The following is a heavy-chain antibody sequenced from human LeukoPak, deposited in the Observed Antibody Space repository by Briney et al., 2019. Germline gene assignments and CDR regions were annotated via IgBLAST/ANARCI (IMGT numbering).Heavy chain of an antibody. V-gene: IGHV3-20*04. CDR2: INWSGGST. CDR3: ARAPITSPFYFDY. Sequence: GGSLRLSCTASGFAFAEHGMSWVRQVPGKGLEWVSGINWSGGSTGYADPLRGRFTISRDNAKNSLYLQMDSPRAEDTALYYCARAPITSPFYFDYWGQGTLVTVSS. D-gene: IGHD2-2*01. CDR1: GFAFAEHG. J-gene: IGHJ4*02.